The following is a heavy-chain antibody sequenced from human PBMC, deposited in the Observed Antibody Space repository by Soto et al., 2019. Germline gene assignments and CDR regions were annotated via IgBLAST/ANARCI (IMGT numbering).Heavy chain of an antibody. CDR2: IYYSGST. CDR1: GVSISSGGYY. CDR3: ARDGTAAAGDYFDY. D-gene: IGHD6-13*01. V-gene: IGHV4-31*11. J-gene: IGHJ4*02. Sequence: PSETLSLTCAVYGVSISSGGYYLSWIRQHPGKGLEWIGYIYYSGSTYYNPSLKSRVTISVDTSKNQFSLKLSSVTAADTAVYYCARDGTAAAGDYFDYWGQGTLVTVSS.